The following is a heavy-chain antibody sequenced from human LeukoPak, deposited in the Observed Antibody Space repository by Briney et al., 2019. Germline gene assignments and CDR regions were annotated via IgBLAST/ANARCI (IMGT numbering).Heavy chain of an antibody. J-gene: IGHJ3*02. V-gene: IGHV3-21*01. Sequence: GGSLRLSCAASGFIFSSYSMNWVRQAPGKGLEWVSSISSSSSYIYYADSVKGRFTISRDNAKNSLYLQVNSLRAEDTAVYYCARDRSYGNDAFDIWGQGTMVTVSS. CDR3: ARDRSYGNDAFDI. D-gene: IGHD5-18*01. CDR2: ISSSSSYI. CDR1: GFIFSSYS.